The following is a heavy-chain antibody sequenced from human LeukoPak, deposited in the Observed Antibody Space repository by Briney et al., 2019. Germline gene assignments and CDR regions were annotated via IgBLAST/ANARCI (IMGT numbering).Heavy chain of an antibody. CDR3: ARVSSSYDWYYGMDV. D-gene: IGHD6-13*01. CDR1: GYTFTGYY. CDR2: INPNSGGT. Sequence: ASVKVSCKASGYTFTGYYMHWVRQAPGQGLEWMGWINPNSGGTNYAQKFQGWVTMTRDTSISTAYMELNSLRAEDTAVYYCARVSSSYDWYYGMDVWGRGTTVTVSS. J-gene: IGHJ6*02. V-gene: IGHV1-2*04.